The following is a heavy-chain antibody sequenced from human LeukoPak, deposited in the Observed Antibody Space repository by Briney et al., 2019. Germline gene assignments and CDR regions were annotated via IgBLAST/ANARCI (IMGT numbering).Heavy chain of an antibody. J-gene: IGHJ4*02. D-gene: IGHD5-12*01. CDR2: IYSGGST. V-gene: IGHV3-53*04. CDR1: GFTVSSNY. Sequence: GGSLRLSCAASGFTVSSNYMSWVRQAPGKGLEWVSVIYSGGSTYYADSVKGRFTISRHNSKNTLYLQMNSLRAEDTAAYYCARDEVRGYSEGSFDYWGQGTLVTVSS. CDR3: ARDEVRGYSEGSFDY.